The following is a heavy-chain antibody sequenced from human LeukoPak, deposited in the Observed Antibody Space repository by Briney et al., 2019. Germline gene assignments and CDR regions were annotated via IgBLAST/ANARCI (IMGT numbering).Heavy chain of an antibody. V-gene: IGHV3-53*04. CDR2: IYSGGST. D-gene: IGHD1-20*01. CDR3: ARDLLTGTAYGMDV. J-gene: IGHJ6*02. Sequence: ETLSLTCAVYGGSFSGYYWSWIRQPPGKGLEWVSVIYSGGSTYYADSVKGRFTISRHNSKNTLYLQMNSLRAEDTAVYYCARDLLTGTAYGMDVWGQGTTVTVSS. CDR1: GGSFSGYY.